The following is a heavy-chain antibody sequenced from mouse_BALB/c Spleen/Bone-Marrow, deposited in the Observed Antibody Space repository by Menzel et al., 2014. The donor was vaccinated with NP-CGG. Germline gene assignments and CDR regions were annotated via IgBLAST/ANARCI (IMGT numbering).Heavy chain of an antibody. J-gene: IGHJ4*01. Sequence: QVQLQQSGAELMKPGASVKISCKATGYTFSSYSIEWVKQRPGHGLEWIGEILPGSGSTNYNEKFKGKATFTADTSSNTAYMQLSSLTSEDSAVYYCARGIDYYAMDYWGQGTSVTVSS. CDR2: ILPGSGST. V-gene: IGHV1-9*01. CDR1: GYTFSSYS. CDR3: ARGIDYYAMDY.